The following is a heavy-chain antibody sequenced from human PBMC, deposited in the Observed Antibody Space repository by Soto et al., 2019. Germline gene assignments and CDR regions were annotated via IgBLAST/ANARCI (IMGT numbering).Heavy chain of an antibody. Sequence: QVQLVQSGAEVKKPGASVKVSCKASGYTFTSYYMHWVRQAPGQGLEWMGIINPSGGSTSYAQKFKGRVTMTRDTSTSTVYMELSSLRSEETAVYYWATMSAYDSSGYYLVPFDYWGQGTLVTVSS. CDR3: ATMSAYDSSGYYLVPFDY. D-gene: IGHD3-22*01. J-gene: IGHJ4*02. V-gene: IGHV1-46*01. CDR2: INPSGGST. CDR1: GYTFTSYY.